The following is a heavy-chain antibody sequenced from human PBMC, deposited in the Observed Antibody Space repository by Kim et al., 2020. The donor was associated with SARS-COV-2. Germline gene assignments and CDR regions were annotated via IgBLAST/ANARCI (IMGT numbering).Heavy chain of an antibody. CDR3: ASKKNPVRGYSYGYDY. J-gene: IGHJ4*02. Sequence: SLKSRVTISVDTSKNQFSLKLSSGTAADTAVYYCASKKNPVRGYSYGYDYWGQGTLVTVSS. V-gene: IGHV4-31*02. D-gene: IGHD5-18*01.